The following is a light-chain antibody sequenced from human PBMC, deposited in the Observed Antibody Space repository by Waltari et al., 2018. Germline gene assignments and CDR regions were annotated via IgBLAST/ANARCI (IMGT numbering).Light chain of an antibody. CDR2: WAS. J-gene: IGKJ1*01. CDR1: QSLLYSPNNKNY. V-gene: IGKV4-1*01. CDR3: QQYFETART. Sequence: DIVMTQSPDSLAVSMCERATINCKSSQSLLYSPNNKNYLGWCQQRTGQLIKLRIYWASTRESGVPDRVGGSWSGSDCTLPITSLKAEDVAVYYWQQYFETARTFGQGIKLEIK.